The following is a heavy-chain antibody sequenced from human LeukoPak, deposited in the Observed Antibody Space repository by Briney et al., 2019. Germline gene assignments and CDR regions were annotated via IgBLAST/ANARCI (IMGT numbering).Heavy chain of an antibody. D-gene: IGHD2-8*01. Sequence: GGSLRLACEASGFTFDDNGMGCVRQPPGKWLEWVSGINRNGGSTDYADTVKGRFTISRDNAKNSHFLQMNSLRVEDTALYYCARGFRNGPFDCWGQGTLVTVSS. CDR3: ARGFRNGPFDC. CDR2: INRNGGST. V-gene: IGHV3-20*04. J-gene: IGHJ4*02. CDR1: GFTFDDNG.